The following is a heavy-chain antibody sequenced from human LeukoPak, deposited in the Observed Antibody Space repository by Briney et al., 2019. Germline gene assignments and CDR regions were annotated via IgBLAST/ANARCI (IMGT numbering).Heavy chain of an antibody. J-gene: IGHJ6*02. Sequence: SETLSLTCAVYGGSFSGYYWSWIRQPPGKGLEWIGEINHSGSTNYNPSLKSRVTISVDTSKNQFSLKLSSVTAADTAVYYCARDYPPYYGSGSPILGYGMDVWGQGTTVTVSS. V-gene: IGHV4-34*01. CDR2: INHSGST. D-gene: IGHD3-10*01. CDR3: ARDYPPYYGSGSPILGYGMDV. CDR1: GGSFSGYY.